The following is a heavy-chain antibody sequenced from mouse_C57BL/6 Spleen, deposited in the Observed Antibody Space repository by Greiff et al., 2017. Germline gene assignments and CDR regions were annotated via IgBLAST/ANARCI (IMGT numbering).Heavy chain of an antibody. CDR3: ARRTMITRYFDV. CDR2: IYPGDGDT. Sequence: QVQLKQSGAELVKPGASVKISCKASGYAFSSYWMNWVKQRPGKGLEWIGQIYPGDGDTNYNGKFKGKATLTADKSSSTAYMQLSSLTSEDSAVYFCARRTMITRYFDVWGTGTTVTVSS. CDR1: GYAFSSYW. D-gene: IGHD2-4*01. V-gene: IGHV1-80*01. J-gene: IGHJ1*03.